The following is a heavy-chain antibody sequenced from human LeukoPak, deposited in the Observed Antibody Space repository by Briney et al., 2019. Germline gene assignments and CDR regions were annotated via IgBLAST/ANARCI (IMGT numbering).Heavy chain of an antibody. CDR1: WGTFSSYC. CDR3: ARGYDYYDSSGYYPADY. D-gene: IGHD3-22*01. J-gene: IGHJ4*02. Sequence: VKVSFKGSWGTFSSYCINLGRQGPGQGGGWVGGVIPIFGTANYAQKFQGRVTITADESTSTAYMELSSLRSEDTAVYYCARGYDYYDSSGYYPADYWGQGTLVTVSS. CDR2: VIPIFGTA. V-gene: IGHV1-69*01.